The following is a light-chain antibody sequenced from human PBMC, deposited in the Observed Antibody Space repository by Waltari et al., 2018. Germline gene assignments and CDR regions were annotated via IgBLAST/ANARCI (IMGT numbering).Light chain of an antibody. CDR2: EVS. CDR3: SSYAGNNNLVI. Sequence: SALTQPPSASGSPGQSVTISCTGTSSDVGGYNYVSWYQQHPGKAPKVMIYEVSKRPSGVPDRFSGSKSGNTASLTVAGLQAEDEADYYCSSYAGNNNLVIFGGGTKLTVL. J-gene: IGLJ2*01. V-gene: IGLV2-8*01. CDR1: SSDVGGYNY.